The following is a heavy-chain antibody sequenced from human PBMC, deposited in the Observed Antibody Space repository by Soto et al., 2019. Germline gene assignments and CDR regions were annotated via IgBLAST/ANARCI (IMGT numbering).Heavy chain of an antibody. CDR3: ARSEMTTVTSIDY. CDR1: GFTFSSYA. D-gene: IGHD4-17*01. Sequence: QVQLVESGGGVVQPGRSLRLSCAASGFTFSSYAMHWVRQAPGKGLEWVAVISYDGSNKYYADSVKGRFTISRDNSKNTLYLQMNSLRAEDSSQMYCARSEMTTVTSIDYWGQGTLVTVSS. V-gene: IGHV3-30-3*01. CDR2: ISYDGSNK. J-gene: IGHJ4*02.